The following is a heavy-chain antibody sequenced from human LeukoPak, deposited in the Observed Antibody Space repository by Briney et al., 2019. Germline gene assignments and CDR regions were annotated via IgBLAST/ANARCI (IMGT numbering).Heavy chain of an antibody. CDR1: GFTVDDYA. CDR2: ISGNGENT. J-gene: IGHJ4*02. Sequence: PGGSLRLSCTASGFTVDDYAMRWVRHTPGRGIEWVSLISGNGENTYSAHSVKGRFTISRDNSNNPLYLQMHSLRAEDTAVYYCTRARRWGQGTLVTVSS. V-gene: IGHV3-43*02. CDR3: TRARR.